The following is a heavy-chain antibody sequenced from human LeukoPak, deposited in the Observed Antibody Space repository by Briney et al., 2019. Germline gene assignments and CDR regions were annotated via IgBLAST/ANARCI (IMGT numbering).Heavy chain of an antibody. J-gene: IGHJ3*02. D-gene: IGHD6-19*01. CDR3: AAQWLILGAFDI. Sequence: GGSLRLSCAASGFTFSSYAMRWVRQAPGKGVEGVSAISGSGDNTYYADSVKGRFTISRDNSKNTLYLQMNSLRAEDTAVYYCAAQWLILGAFDISGQGTMVTVSS. V-gene: IGHV3-23*01. CDR1: GFTFSSYA. CDR2: ISGSGDNT.